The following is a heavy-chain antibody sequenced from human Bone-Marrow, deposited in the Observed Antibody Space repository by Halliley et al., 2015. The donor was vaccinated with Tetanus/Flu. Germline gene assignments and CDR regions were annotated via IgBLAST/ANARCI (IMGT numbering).Heavy chain of an antibody. J-gene: IGHJ4*02. Sequence: KGLEWIGFLYYSGSPYYNPSLESRVTISVDTSKNQFSLKLSSVTAADTAVYYCARLGIWDYFDYWGQGTLVTVSS. D-gene: IGHD6-13*01. CDR3: ARLGIWDYFDY. CDR2: LYYSGSP. V-gene: IGHV4-30-4*01.